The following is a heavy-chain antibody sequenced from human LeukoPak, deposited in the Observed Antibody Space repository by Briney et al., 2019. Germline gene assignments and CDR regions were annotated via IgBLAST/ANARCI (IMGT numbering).Heavy chain of an antibody. Sequence: PGGSLRLSCAASGFTFDDYGMSWVRQAPGKGLEWVSGINWNGGSTGYADSVKGRFTISRDNAKNSLYLQMNSLRAEDTALYYCARDRNYYDSSGYYYGSYDAFDIWGQGTMVTVSS. V-gene: IGHV3-20*04. CDR2: INWNGGST. CDR1: GFTFDDYG. CDR3: ARDRNYYDSSGYYYGSYDAFDI. J-gene: IGHJ3*02. D-gene: IGHD3-22*01.